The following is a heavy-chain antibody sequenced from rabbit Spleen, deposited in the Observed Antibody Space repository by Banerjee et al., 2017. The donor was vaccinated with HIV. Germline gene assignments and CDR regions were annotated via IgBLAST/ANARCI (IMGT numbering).Heavy chain of an antibody. CDR3: ARSINWANRALNL. J-gene: IGHJ4*01. D-gene: IGHD1-1*01. Sequence: QEQLVESGGGLVQPEGSLTLTCKASGFSFSDRDVMCWVRQAPGKGLEWIACINAITGKAVYASWAKGRFAISKTSSTTVTLQMTRLTAADTATYFCARSINWANRALNLWGPGTLVTVS. CDR1: GFSFSDRDV. V-gene: IGHV1S45*01. CDR2: INAITGKA.